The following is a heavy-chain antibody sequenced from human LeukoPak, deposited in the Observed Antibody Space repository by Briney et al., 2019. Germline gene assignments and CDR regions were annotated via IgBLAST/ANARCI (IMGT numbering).Heavy chain of an antibody. V-gene: IGHV1-3*01. J-gene: IGHJ6*02. CDR3: ARGGPSDFWSGYSTRYYYYYGMDV. CDR1: GYTFTADA. D-gene: IGHD3-3*01. CDR2: INAGNGNT. Sequence: ASVKVSCKASGYTFTADAMHWVRQAPGQRLEWMGWINAGNGNTKYSQKFQGRVTMTRNTSISTAYMELSSLRSEDTAVYYCARGGPSDFWSGYSTRYYYYYGMDVWGQGTTVTVSS.